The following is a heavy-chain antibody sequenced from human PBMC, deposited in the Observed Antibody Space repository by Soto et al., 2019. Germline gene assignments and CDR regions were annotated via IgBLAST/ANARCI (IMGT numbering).Heavy chain of an antibody. CDR1: GASISNSY. CDR2: IYNSVST. J-gene: IGHJ4*02. CDR3: ARGPPFDY. V-gene: IGHV4-59*01. Sequence: PSETLSLTCTVSGASISNSYWSWIRQPPGKDLEWIAFIYNSVSTNYNPSLKSRVTISVDTSKNQFSLKLNSVTAADTAVYFCARGPPFDYWGQGTLVTVSS.